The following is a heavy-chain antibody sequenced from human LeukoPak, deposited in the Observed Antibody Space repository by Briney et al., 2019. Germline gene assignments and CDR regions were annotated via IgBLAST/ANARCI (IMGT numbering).Heavy chain of an antibody. Sequence: SVKVSCKASGGTFSSYAISWVRQAPGQGLEWMGGIIPIFGTANYAQKFQGRVTITADESTSTACMELSSLRSEDTAVYYCASPIYCRGGSCRRGGFDPWGQGTLVTVSS. J-gene: IGHJ5*02. V-gene: IGHV1-69*13. CDR2: IIPIFGTA. D-gene: IGHD2-15*01. CDR3: ASPIYCRGGSCRRGGFDP. CDR1: GGTFSSYA.